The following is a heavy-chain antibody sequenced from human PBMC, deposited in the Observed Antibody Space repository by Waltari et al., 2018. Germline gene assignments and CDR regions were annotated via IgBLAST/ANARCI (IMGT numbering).Heavy chain of an antibody. CDR2: IIPIFGTA. J-gene: IGHJ6*03. Sequence: QVQLVQSGAEVKKPGSSVKVSCKASGGTFSSYAISWVRQAPGKGLEWMGGIIPIFGTANYAQKFQGRVTITTDESTSTAYMELSSLRSEDTAVYYCARGRIAVAGTQAYYYYMDVWDKGTTVTVSS. CDR1: GGTFSSYA. V-gene: IGHV1-69*05. D-gene: IGHD6-19*01. CDR3: ARGRIAVAGTQAYYYYMDV.